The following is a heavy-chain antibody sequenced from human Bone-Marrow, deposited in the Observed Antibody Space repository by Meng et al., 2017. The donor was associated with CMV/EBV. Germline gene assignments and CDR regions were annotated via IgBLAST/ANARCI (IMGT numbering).Heavy chain of an antibody. CDR3: ARDSTRTGFDP. CDR1: GFTFSSYS. V-gene: IGHV3-21*01. J-gene: IGHJ5*02. Sequence: GGSLRLSCAASGFTFSSYSMNWVRQAPGKGLEWVSSISSSSYIYYADSVKGRFTISRDNAKNSLYLQMNSLRAEDTAVYYCARDSTRTGFDPWGQGTLVTFSS. D-gene: IGHD1-14*01. CDR2: ISSSSYI.